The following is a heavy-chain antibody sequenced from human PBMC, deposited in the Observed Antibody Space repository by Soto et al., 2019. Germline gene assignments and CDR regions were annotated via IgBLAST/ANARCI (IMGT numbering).Heavy chain of an antibody. J-gene: IGHJ6*04. CDR3: TRHAGGQVEHSFYYGFMDV. D-gene: IGHD3-10*01. CDR1: GFPLSYSS. CDR2: IRSKTNNYAT. Sequence: EVQLVESGGGLVQPGGSLKLACLASGFPLSYSSIHWVRKASGKGLEWVGRIRSKTNNYATTYGAPVRGRFTLSRDDSKNTAYLQMNNLESEDAAVYYCTRHAGGQVEHSFYYGFMDVWGKGTTVSVLS. V-gene: IGHV3-73*01.